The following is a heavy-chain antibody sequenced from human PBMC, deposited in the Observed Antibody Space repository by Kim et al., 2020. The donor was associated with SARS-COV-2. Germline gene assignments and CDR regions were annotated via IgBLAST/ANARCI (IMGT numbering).Heavy chain of an antibody. CDR3: ARETPIFGVVLIGEKAFDI. J-gene: IGHJ3*02. D-gene: IGHD3-3*01. CDR1: GGTFSSYA. Sequence: SVKVSCKASGGTFSSYAISWVRQAPGQGLEWMGGIIPIFGTANYAQKFQGRVTITADESTSTAYMELSSLRSEDTAVYYCARETPIFGVVLIGEKAFDIWGQGTMVTVSS. V-gene: IGHV1-69*13. CDR2: IIPIFGTA.